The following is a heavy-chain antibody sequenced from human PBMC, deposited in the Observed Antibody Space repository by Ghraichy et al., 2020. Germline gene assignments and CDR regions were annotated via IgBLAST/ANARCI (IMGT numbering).Heavy chain of an antibody. CDR2: FDPEDGET. J-gene: IGHJ6*02. CDR3: ATDQYSSSNLAGYYYYGMDV. V-gene: IGHV1-24*01. CDR1: GYTLTELS. Sequence: ASVKVSCKVSGYTLTELSMHWVRQAPGKGLEWMGGFDPEDGETIYAQKFQGRVTMTEDTSTDTAYMELSSLRSEDTAVYYCATDQYSSSNLAGYYYYGMDVWGQGTTVTVSS. D-gene: IGHD6-6*01.